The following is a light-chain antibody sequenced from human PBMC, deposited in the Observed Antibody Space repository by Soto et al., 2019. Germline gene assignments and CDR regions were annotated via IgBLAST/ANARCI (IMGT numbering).Light chain of an antibody. CDR3: SSSTAAPTLDVV. CDR2: EVT. J-gene: IGLJ2*01. V-gene: IGLV2-14*01. Sequence: QSALTQPASVSGSPGQSITISCTGASSDGNYVSWYQQHPGKAPKLIISEVTSRPSGISYRFSGSKSDYTASLTISGLQAEDEADYYCSSSTAAPTLDVVFGGGTKLTVL. CDR1: SSDGNY.